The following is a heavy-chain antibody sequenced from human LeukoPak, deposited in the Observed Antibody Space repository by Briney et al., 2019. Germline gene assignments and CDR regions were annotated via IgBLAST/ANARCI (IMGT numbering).Heavy chain of an antibody. CDR1: GSIFTSYW. CDR3: ARPRGGYSYGLVDY. D-gene: IGHD5-18*01. V-gene: IGHV5-51*01. Sequence: GASLQISCEGSGSIFTSYWIGWGRQLPGKGLEGMGIIYPGDSDTKDSPSLQGQVTISADKSISTAYLQWSSLKASDTAMYYCARPRGGYSYGLVDYWGQGTLVTVSS. CDR2: IYPGDSDT. J-gene: IGHJ4*02.